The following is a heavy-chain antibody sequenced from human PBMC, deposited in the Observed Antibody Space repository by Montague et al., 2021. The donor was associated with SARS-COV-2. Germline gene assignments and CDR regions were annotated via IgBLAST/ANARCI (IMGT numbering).Heavy chain of an antibody. D-gene: IGHD3-3*01. J-gene: IGHJ6*03. Sequence: SETLSLTCTVSGGSISSYYWSWIRQPPGKGLEWIGYIYYSGSTKYNPSLKSRVTISVDTSKNQFSLKLSSVTAADTAVYYCARVVRDYAFWSGQYCYYDYMDVWGKGTTVTVSS. CDR1: GGSISSYY. V-gene: IGHV4-59*01. CDR3: ARVVRDYAFWSGQYCYYDYMDV. CDR2: IYYSGST.